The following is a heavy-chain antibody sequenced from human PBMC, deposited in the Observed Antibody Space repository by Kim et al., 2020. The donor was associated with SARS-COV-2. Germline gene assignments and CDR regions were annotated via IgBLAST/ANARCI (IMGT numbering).Heavy chain of an antibody. Sequence: GRFTISRDNSKNTLYLQMNSLRAEDTAVYYCAKVGCSSTSCSYYYYGMDVWGQGTTVTVSS. J-gene: IGHJ6*02. D-gene: IGHD2-2*01. V-gene: IGHV3-30*02. CDR3: AKVGCSSTSCSYYYYGMDV.